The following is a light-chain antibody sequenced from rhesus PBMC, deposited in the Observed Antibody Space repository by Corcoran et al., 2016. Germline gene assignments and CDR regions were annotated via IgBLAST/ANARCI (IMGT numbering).Light chain of an antibody. Sequence: DIQMTQSPSSLSASVGDRVTITCRASQGITNDLAWYQQKQGETLKLLIYEASSLQSGIPSRFSGSGSGTDFTLTISSLQSEDFATYYCQHYYSTPLTFGGGTKVELK. CDR3: QHYYSTPLT. CDR1: QGITND. CDR2: EAS. V-gene: IGKV1-25*01. J-gene: IGKJ4*01.